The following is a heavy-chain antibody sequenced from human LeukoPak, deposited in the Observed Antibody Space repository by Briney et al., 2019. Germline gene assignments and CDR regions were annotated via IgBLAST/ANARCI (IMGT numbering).Heavy chain of an antibody. CDR3: AKWGYYDGLTGYYDSDC. Sequence: GASLRLSCAASGFTFSNYAMSWVRQAPGKGLEWVSAITGSGGTKWYADSVKGHFTISRDNSKNTLYLQTNSLGVDDTAVYYCAKWGYYDGLTGYYDSDCWGQGTLVTVSS. V-gene: IGHV3-23*01. CDR2: ITGSGGTK. J-gene: IGHJ4*02. D-gene: IGHD3-9*01. CDR1: GFTFSNYA.